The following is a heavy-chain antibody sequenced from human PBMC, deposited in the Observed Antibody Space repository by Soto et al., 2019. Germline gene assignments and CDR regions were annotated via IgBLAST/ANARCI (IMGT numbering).Heavy chain of an antibody. V-gene: IGHV3-9*01. CDR3: ARDNGGYDPYYWYYGMDV. J-gene: IGHJ6*02. Sequence: EVQLVESGGRLVQPGRSLRLSCVGTGLNFDDFAMHWVRQAPGKGLEWVSGITWNSRVLAYADSVKGRFTISRDNARSSLYLQMDSLRDEDTALYYCARDNGGYDPYYWYYGMDVWGQGTTVTVSS. CDR2: ITWNSRVL. D-gene: IGHD5-12*01. CDR1: GLNFDDFA.